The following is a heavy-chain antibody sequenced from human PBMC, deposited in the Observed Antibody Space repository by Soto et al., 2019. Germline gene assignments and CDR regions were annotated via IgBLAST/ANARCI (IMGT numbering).Heavy chain of an antibody. D-gene: IGHD3-10*01. J-gene: IGHJ3*02. CDR2: IKQDGSEK. CDR1: GFTFSSYW. CDR3: ARGAGSYFRRVVGAFDI. V-gene: IGHV3-7*04. Sequence: PGGSLRLSCAASGFTFSSYWMTWVRQAPGKGLEWVANIKQDGSEKFYVDSVKGRFTISRDNAKNSLYMQMNSLRAEETAVYYCARGAGSYFRRVVGAFDIWGQGTMVTVSS.